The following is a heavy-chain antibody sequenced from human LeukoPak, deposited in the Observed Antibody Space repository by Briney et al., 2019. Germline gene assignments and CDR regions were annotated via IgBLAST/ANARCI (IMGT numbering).Heavy chain of an antibody. J-gene: IGHJ4*02. D-gene: IGHD4-17*01. CDR1: GGTFSSYG. CDR2: ISAYNGNT. V-gene: IGHV1-18*01. Sequence: ASVKVSCKTSGGTFSSYGISWVRQAPGQGLEWMGGISAYNGNTNYAQKLQGRVTMTTDTSTSTAYMELRSLRSDDTAVYYCARDTAGGYFDYWGQGTLVTVSS. CDR3: ARDTAGGYFDY.